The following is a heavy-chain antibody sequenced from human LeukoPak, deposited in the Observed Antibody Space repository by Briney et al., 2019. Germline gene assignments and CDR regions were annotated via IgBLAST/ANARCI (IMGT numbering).Heavy chain of an antibody. CDR3: ARDRADGYNYGDYFDN. CDR2: IYGSSRT. J-gene: IGHJ4*02. V-gene: IGHV3-66*01. Sequence: GGSLRLSSAGSGFIVSSNYMSWVRQAAGKGLEWVSVIYGSSRTYYADSVKGRFTISRDNSKNTVYLQMDSLRAEDTAVYYCARDRADGYNYGDYFDNWGQGTLVTVSS. CDR1: GFIVSSNY. D-gene: IGHD5-18*01.